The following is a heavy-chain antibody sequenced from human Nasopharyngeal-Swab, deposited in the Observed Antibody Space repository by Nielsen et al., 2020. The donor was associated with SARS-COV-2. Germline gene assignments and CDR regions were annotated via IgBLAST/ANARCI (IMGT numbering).Heavy chain of an antibody. Sequence: WVRQAPGQGLEWMGWINTNTGNPTYAQGFTGRFVFSLDTSVSTAYLQISSLKAEDTAVYYCARDTSLYSSGSFDYWGQGTLVTVSS. V-gene: IGHV7-4-1*02. CDR3: ARDTSLYSSGSFDY. CDR2: INTNTGNP. J-gene: IGHJ4*02. D-gene: IGHD6-19*01.